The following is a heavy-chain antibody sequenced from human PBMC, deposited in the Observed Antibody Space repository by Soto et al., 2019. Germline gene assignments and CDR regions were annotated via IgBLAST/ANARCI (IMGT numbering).Heavy chain of an antibody. Sequence: PSETLSLTCTVSGGCISSSDVSWIRQPKGKGLEWIGYIYYSGSTNYNPSLKSRVTISVDTSKNQFSLKLSSVTAADTAVYYCARSYRRYCSGGNCNSYYYYYLDVLVKGTTVTVFS. D-gene: IGHD2-15*01. CDR1: GGCISSSD. CDR2: IYYSGST. J-gene: IGHJ6*03. V-gene: IGHV4-59*01. CDR3: ARSYRRYCSGGNCNSYYYYYLDV.